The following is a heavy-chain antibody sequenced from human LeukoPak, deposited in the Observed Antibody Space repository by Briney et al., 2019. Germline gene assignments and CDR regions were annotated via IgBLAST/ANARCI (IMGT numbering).Heavy chain of an antibody. D-gene: IGHD2-21*01. CDR3: ARERGVSHPFDY. CDR1: GFTFSSYW. V-gene: IGHV3-74*01. CDR2: ISNEGGHK. J-gene: IGHJ4*02. Sequence: GGSLRLSCAASGFTFSSYWMHWVRQGPGKGLVWVSRISNEGGHKFYADSVKGRFAMSRDNAKNTLYLQMNSLRAEDTAVYYCARERGVSHPFDYWGQGTLVTVSS.